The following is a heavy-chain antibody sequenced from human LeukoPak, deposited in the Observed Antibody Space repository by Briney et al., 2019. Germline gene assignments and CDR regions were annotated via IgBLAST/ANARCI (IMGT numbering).Heavy chain of an antibody. CDR1: GFTFSSYW. J-gene: IGHJ4*02. CDR3: ARVGPYYDFWSGYYDFDY. CDR2: INTEGSST. D-gene: IGHD3-3*01. Sequence: GGSLRLSCAPSGFTFSSYWMHWVRHAPGKGLVWVSRINTEGSSTSYADSVKGRFTISRDNAKNTLYLQMNSPRAEDTAVYYCARVGPYYDFWSGYYDFDYWGQGTLVTASS. V-gene: IGHV3-74*01.